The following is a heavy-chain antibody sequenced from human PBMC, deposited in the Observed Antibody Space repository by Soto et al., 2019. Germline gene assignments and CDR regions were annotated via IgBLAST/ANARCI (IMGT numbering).Heavy chain of an antibody. J-gene: IGHJ6*03. CDR1: GFTFSNAW. V-gene: IGHV3-15*01. Sequence: GGSLRLSCAASGFTFSNAWMSWVRQAPGKGLEWVGRIKSKTDGGTTDYAAPVKGRFTISRDDSKNTLYLQMNSLKTEDTAVYYCTTAQTPDCSGGSCYPSRKGYYYYYYMDVWGKGTTVTVSS. CDR2: IKSKTDGGTT. CDR3: TTAQTPDCSGGSCYPSRKGYYYYYYMDV. D-gene: IGHD2-15*01.